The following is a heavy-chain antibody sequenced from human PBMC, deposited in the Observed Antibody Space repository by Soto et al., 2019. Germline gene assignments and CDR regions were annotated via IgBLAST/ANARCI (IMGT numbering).Heavy chain of an antibody. CDR2: INAGNGNT. J-gene: IGHJ4*02. V-gene: IGHV1-3*01. CDR1: GYTFTSYP. D-gene: IGHD1-26*01. Sequence: QVQLVQSGAEVQKPGASVKVSCKASGYTFTSYPMHWVRQAPGQRLEWMGWINAGNGNTKYSQKYQGRVTITRATSASTAYMELSSLRSEDTAVYYCARDVGATGDWGQGSLVTVSS. CDR3: ARDVGATGD.